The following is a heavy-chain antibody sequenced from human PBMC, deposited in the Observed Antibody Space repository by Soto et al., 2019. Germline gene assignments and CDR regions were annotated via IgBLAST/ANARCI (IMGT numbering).Heavy chain of an antibody. V-gene: IGHV4-39*01. CDR1: GDSISSGSYN. CDR3: ARLPFAIMAPVTGIF. J-gene: IGHJ4*02. D-gene: IGHD5-12*01. Sequence: SETLSLTCTVSGDSISSGSYNWGWVRQPPGKGLEWIGSIYSSWMTHYNPSFNSIVTLSVDTSKSQFSLRLYSVTDADTAVYYCARLPFAIMAPVTGIFWGRGTLVIV. CDR2: IYSSWMT.